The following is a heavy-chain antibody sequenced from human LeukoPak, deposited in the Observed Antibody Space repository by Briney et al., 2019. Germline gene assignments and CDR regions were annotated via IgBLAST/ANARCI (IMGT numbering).Heavy chain of an antibody. V-gene: IGHV1-8*01. CDR1: GYTFTSYD. CDR2: MNPNSGNT. J-gene: IGHJ4*02. Sequence: ASVKVSCKASGYTFTSYDINWVRQATGQGLEWMGWMNPNSGNTGYAQKFQGRVTMTRNTSISTADMEVSSLRSEDTAVYYCARASGGGGYSYGFFYWGQGTLVTVSS. CDR3: ARASGGGGYSYGFFY. D-gene: IGHD5-18*01.